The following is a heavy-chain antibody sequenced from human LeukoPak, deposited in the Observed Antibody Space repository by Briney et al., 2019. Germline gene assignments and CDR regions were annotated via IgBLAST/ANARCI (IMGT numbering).Heavy chain of an antibody. J-gene: IGHJ4*02. CDR3: ARDYSSGWYSFDY. CDR2: IYSGGST. CDR1: GFTFSSYA. Sequence: GGSLRLSCAASGFTFSSYAMSWVRQAPGKGLEWVSVIYSGGSTYYADSVKGRFTISRDNSKNTLYLQMNSLRAEDTAVYYCARDYSSGWYSFDYWGQGTLVTVSS. D-gene: IGHD6-19*01. V-gene: IGHV3-53*01.